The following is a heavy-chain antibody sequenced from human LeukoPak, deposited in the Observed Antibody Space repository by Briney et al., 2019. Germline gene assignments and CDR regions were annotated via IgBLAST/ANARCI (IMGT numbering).Heavy chain of an antibody. CDR2: INHSGST. V-gene: IGHV4-34*01. Sequence: SETLSLTCAVYGGSFSGYYWSWIRQPPGKGLEWIGEINHSGSTNYNPSLKSRVTISVDTSKNQFSLKLSSVTAADTAVYYCARGRRYSHGSFDYWGQGTLVTVSS. CDR3: ARGRRYSHGSFDY. D-gene: IGHD5-18*01. J-gene: IGHJ4*02. CDR1: GGSFSGYY.